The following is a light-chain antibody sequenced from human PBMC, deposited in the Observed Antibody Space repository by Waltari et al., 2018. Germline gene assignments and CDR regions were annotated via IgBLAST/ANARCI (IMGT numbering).Light chain of an antibody. CDR1: SGHSRNV. CDR3: QTGGHGTWV. Sequence: QLVLTQSPSASASLGASVKLTCTLRSGHSRNVIALRQQQPEKGPRYLMKVNSDGSHSKGDKIPDRVSGSSSGTEHYLTISSLQSEDEADYYCQTGGHGTWVFGGGTKLTVL. V-gene: IGLV4-69*01. J-gene: IGLJ3*02. CDR2: VNSDGSH.